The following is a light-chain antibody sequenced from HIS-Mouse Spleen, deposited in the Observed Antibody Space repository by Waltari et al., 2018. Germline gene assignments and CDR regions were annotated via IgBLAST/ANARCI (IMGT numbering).Light chain of an antibody. V-gene: IGLV1-47*01. CDR3: AAWDDSLSGPV. J-gene: IGLJ3*02. CDR1: SSNIGSNY. CDR2: RNK. Sequence: QSVLTQPPSASGTPGQRVTIPCSGSSSNIGSNYVYWYQQLPGTAPKLLIDRNKQRPSGVPDRFSGSKSGTSASLAISGLRSEDEADYYCAAWDDSLSGPVFGGGTKLTVL.